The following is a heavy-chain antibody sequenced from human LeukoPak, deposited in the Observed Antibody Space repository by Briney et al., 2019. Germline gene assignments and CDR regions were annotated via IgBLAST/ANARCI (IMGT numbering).Heavy chain of an antibody. CDR2: ISGSGGST. CDR3: AKCPGRMGYYCMDV. J-gene: IGHJ6*03. CDR1: GITFSNYA. V-gene: IGHV3-23*01. Sequence: GGSLRLSCGASGITFSNYAMNWVRQAPGKGLEWVSSISGSGGSTFYADSVKGRFTISRDNSKNTLYLQMNSLRAEDTAVYYCAKCPGRMGYYCMDVWGKGTTVTVSS. D-gene: IGHD2-8*01.